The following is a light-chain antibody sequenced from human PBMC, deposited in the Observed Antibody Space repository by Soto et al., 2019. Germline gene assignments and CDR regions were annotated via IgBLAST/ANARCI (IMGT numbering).Light chain of an antibody. V-gene: IGLV2-14*01. CDR3: VSYASRAARV. J-gene: IGLJ1*01. CDR1: SSDVGAYNY. Sequence: QSALTQPASVSGSPGQSITISCTGTSSDVGAYNYVSWYQQHPGNAPKLMIYEVSNRPSGVSHRFSGSKSGNTASLTLSGLQDEDEDDYYCVSYASRAARVFGTGTKLTVL. CDR2: EVS.